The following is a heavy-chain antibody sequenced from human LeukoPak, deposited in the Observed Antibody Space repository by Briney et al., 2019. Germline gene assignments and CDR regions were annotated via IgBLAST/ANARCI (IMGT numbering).Heavy chain of an antibody. CDR2: ISGSGGST. CDR1: GFTSSSYA. D-gene: IGHD3-10*01. J-gene: IGHJ5*02. CDR3: AKGSLLWFGELLTNRNWFDP. Sequence: GGSLRLSCAASGFTSSSYAMSWVRQAPGKGLEWVSAISGSGGSTYYADSVKGRFTISRDNSKNTLYLQMNSLRAEDTAVYYCAKGSLLWFGELLTNRNWFDPWGQGTLVTVSS. V-gene: IGHV3-23*01.